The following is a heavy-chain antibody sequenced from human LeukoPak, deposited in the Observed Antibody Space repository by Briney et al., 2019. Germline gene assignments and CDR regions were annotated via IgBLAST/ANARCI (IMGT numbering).Heavy chain of an antibody. D-gene: IGHD6-13*01. J-gene: IGHJ4*02. V-gene: IGHV4-59*12. CDR2: IYYSGST. Sequence: SETLSLTCTVSGGSMSSYYWTWIRQPPGKGLEWIGYIYYSGSTNYNPSLKSRVTMLVDTSKNQFSLKLSSVTAADTAVYYCAREPGIAAAGPFDYWGQGTLVTVSS. CDR1: GGSMSSYY. CDR3: AREPGIAAAGPFDY.